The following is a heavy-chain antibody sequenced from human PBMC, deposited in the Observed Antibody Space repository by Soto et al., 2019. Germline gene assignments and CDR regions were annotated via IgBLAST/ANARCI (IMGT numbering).Heavy chain of an antibody. Sequence: QVQLVQSGAEVKKPGASVKVSCKASGYTFTGYYMHWVRQAPGQGLEWMGWINPNSGGTNYAQKLQGWVTMTRDTSISTAYMELSRLRSDDTAVYYCARDLTYGMDVWGQGTTVTVSS. V-gene: IGHV1-2*04. J-gene: IGHJ6*02. CDR2: INPNSGGT. CDR1: GYTFTGYY. CDR3: ARDLTYGMDV. D-gene: IGHD7-27*01.